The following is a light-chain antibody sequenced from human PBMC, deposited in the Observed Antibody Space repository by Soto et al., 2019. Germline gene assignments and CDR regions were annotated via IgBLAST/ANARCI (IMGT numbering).Light chain of an antibody. V-gene: IGKV3-20*01. CDR2: GAS. Sequence: EIVLTQSPGTLSSSPGERATLSCRASQSVSSGYLTWYQQKPGQSPRLLIYGASRRATGIPDRFSGSGSGTHFTLTVSRLEPEDFAVYFCQQYGSSPLTFGGGTRVEIK. J-gene: IGKJ4*01. CDR1: QSVSSGY. CDR3: QQYGSSPLT.